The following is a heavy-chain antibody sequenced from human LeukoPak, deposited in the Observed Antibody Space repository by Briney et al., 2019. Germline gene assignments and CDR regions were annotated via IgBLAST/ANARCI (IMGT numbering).Heavy chain of an antibody. D-gene: IGHD4-17*01. CDR2: INPNSGGT. Sequence: GASVKVSCKASGYTFTGYYMHWVRQAPGQGLEWMGWINPNSGGTNYAQKFQGRVTMTRDTSISTAYMELRRLRSDDTAVYYCARLTTTVTSFDYWGQGTLVTVSS. J-gene: IGHJ4*02. CDR1: GYTFTGYY. CDR3: ARLTTTVTSFDY. V-gene: IGHV1-2*02.